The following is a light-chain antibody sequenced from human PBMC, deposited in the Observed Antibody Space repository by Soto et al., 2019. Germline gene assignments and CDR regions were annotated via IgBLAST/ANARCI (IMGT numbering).Light chain of an antibody. CDR3: CSYAGSFVV. CDR2: DVS. J-gene: IGLJ2*01. V-gene: IGLV2-11*01. Sequence: QSALTQPRSVSGSPGQSVTISCTGTSSDVGGYNYVSWYQQHPGKAPKLMIYDVSKRPSGVPDRFSGSMSGNTASLNISGLQAEDEADYYCCSYAGSFVVFGGGTKLTVL. CDR1: SSDVGGYNY.